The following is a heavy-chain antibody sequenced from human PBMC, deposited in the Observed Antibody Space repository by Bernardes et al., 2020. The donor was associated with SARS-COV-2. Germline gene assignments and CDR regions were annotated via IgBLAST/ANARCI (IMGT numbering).Heavy chain of an antibody. J-gene: IGHJ4*02. CDR3: ARTPAGGSSGWYTEFDY. CDR1: GFSLSTSGMC. V-gene: IGHV2-70*11. D-gene: IGHD6-19*01. Sequence: SCPTLVKPTQTLTLTCTFSGFSLSTSGMCVSWIRQPPGKALEWLARIDWDDDKYYSTSLKTRLTISKDTSKNQVVLTMTNMDPVDTATYYCARTPAGGSSGWYTEFDYWGQGTLVTVSS. CDR2: IDWDDDK.